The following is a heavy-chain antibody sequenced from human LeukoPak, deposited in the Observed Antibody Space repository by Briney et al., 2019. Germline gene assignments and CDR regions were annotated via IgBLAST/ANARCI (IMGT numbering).Heavy chain of an antibody. CDR3: ARGSGPAGGSSGWYYFDY. CDR1: GFTFSSYA. V-gene: IGHV3-30-3*01. J-gene: IGHJ4*02. D-gene: IGHD6-19*01. CDR2: ISYDGSNI. Sequence: PGRSLRLSCAASGFTFSSYAMHWVRQAPGKGLEWVSVISYDGSNIYYADSVKGRFTISRDNSKNTLYLQMNSLRTEDTAVYYCARGSGPAGGSSGWYYFDYWGQGTRLTVSS.